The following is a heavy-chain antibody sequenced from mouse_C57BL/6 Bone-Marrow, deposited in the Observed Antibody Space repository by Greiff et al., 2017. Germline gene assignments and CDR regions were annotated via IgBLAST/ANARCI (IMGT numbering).Heavy chain of an antibody. CDR2: IYPRSGNT. Sequence: VKLVESGAELARPGASVKLSCKASGYTFTSYGISWVKQRTGQGLEWIGEIYPRSGNTYYNEKFKGKATLTADKSSSTAYMELRSLTSEDSAVYLCERRRNCGSRDSWGQGTTPTVSS. CDR1: GYTFTSYG. D-gene: IGHD1-1*01. V-gene: IGHV1-81*01. J-gene: IGHJ2*01. CDR3: ERRRNCGSRDS.